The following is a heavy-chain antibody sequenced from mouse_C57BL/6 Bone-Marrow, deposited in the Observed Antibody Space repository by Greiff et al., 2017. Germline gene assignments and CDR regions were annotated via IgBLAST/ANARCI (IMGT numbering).Heavy chain of an antibody. D-gene: IGHD1-1*01. V-gene: IGHV5-9*01. CDR1: GFTFSSYT. J-gene: IGHJ1*03. CDR2: ISGGGGNT. CDR3: SRQVTTVLATKYFDV. Sequence: EVKLQESGGGLVKPGGSLKLSCAASGFTFSSYTMSWVRQTPEKRLQWVAAISGGGGNTYYPDSVKGRFTISRDNDTNILYLQMSSLRSEDTALYYCSRQVTTVLATKYFDVWGTGTTVTVSS.